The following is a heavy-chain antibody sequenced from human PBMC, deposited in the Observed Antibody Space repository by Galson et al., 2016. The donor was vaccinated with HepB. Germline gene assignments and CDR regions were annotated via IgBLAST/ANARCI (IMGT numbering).Heavy chain of an antibody. Sequence: SLRLSCAASGFTFSDAAMYWVRHASGKGLKFVGRIRTEPFNYATIYRASVKGRFTISRDDSKSTVYLQMNSLKTEDSAVCYCTRQGKTSLAGTGFDYWGQGARVTVSS. CDR2: IRTEPFNYAT. V-gene: IGHV3-73*01. CDR1: GFTFSDAA. J-gene: IGHJ4*02. CDR3: TRQGKTSLAGTGFDY. D-gene: IGHD6-19*01.